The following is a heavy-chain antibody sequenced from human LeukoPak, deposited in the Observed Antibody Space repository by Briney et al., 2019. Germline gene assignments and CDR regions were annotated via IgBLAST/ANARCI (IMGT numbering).Heavy chain of an antibody. V-gene: IGHV3-7*03. CDR3: ARDQYDTWSRRGNFDS. D-gene: IGHD3/OR15-3a*01. Sequence: GGSLRLSCVASGFSFGKYWMSWVRQAPGRGLEWVANIKLDGSEKNYVDSVKGRFTISRDNTKNSLYLQMNSLRTEDTAVFYCARDQYDTWSRRGNFDSWGQGTLVIVSS. J-gene: IGHJ4*02. CDR1: GFSFGKYW. CDR2: IKLDGSEK.